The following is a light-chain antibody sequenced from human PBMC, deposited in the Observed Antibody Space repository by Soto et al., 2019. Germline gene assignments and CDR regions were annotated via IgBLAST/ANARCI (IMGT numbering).Light chain of an antibody. Sequence: QSALTQPAAVSGSPGQSITISCTGTSSDVGGYNYVSWYQQPPGKDPKLMIYDVSNRPSGVSNLFSGSKSGNTASLTISGLQAEDEADYYCSSSTSSSTYVFGTGTKLTVL. V-gene: IGLV2-14*01. CDR1: SSDVGGYNY. J-gene: IGLJ1*01. CDR3: SSSTSSSTYV. CDR2: DVS.